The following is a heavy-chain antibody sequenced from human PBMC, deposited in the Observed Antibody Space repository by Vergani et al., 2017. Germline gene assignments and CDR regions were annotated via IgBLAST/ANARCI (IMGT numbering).Heavy chain of an antibody. Sequence: VQLVESGGGVVRPGGSLRLSCAASGFTFDDYGMSWVRQAPGKGLEWVSGINWNGGSTGYADSVKGRFTISRDNAKNSLYLQMNSLRAEDTALYYCARDRNAYYYFWSGYYTQYYFDYWGQGTLVTVSS. J-gene: IGHJ4*02. CDR3: ARDRNAYYYFWSGYYTQYYFDY. CDR1: GFTFDDYG. D-gene: IGHD3-3*01. CDR2: INWNGGST. V-gene: IGHV3-20*04.